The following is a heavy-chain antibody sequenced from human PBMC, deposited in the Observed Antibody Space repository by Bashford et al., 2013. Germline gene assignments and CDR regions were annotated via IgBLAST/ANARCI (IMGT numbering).Heavy chain of an antibody. J-gene: IGHJ6*02. V-gene: IGHV3-74*01. CDR2: INGDGTST. D-gene: IGHD3-16*01. CDR1: SHW. Sequence: SHWMHWVRQAPGKGLVWVSHINGDGTSTNYADSVKGRFTISRDNSKNTLYLQMNSLRAEDTAVYYCAKGVYMIYYYYGMDVWGQGTTVTVSS. CDR3: AKGVYMIYYYYGMDV.